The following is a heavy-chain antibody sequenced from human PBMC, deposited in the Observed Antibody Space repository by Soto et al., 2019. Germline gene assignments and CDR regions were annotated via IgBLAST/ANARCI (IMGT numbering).Heavy chain of an antibody. D-gene: IGHD6-13*01. J-gene: IGHJ6*02. V-gene: IGHV3-30*18. CDR2: ISYDGSNK. Sequence: GGSLRLSCAASGFTFSSYGMHWVRQAPGKGLEWVAVISYDGSNKYYADSVKGRFTISRDNSKNTLYLQMNSLRAEDTAVYYCAKGGFRKSGYSSSWSTGARYYGMDVWGQGITVTVSS. CDR3: AKGGFRKSGYSSSWSTGARYYGMDV. CDR1: GFTFSSYG.